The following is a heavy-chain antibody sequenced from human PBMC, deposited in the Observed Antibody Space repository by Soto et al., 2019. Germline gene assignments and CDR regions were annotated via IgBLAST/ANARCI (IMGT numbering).Heavy chain of an antibody. J-gene: IGHJ4*02. CDR1: GGSFSGYY. Sequence: QVQLQQWGAGLLKPSETLSLTCAVYGGSFSGYYWSWIRQPPGKGLEWIGEINHSGSTNYNPSPXXXXXXXXXXXXXXXXXXXXXXTAADTAVYYCARDGYNYPDYWGQGTLVTVSS. D-gene: IGHD5-12*01. V-gene: IGHV4-34*01. CDR2: INHSGST. CDR3: ARDGYNYPDY.